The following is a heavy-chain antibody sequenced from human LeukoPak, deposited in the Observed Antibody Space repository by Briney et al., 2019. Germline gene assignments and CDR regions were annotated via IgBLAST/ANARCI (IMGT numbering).Heavy chain of an antibody. CDR2: ISAYNGNT. CDR1: GYTFTSYG. J-gene: IGHJ4*02. V-gene: IGHV1-18*01. D-gene: IGHD5-12*01. Sequence: ASVKVSCKASGYTFTSYGISWVRQAPGQGLEWMGWISAYNGNTNYAQKFQGRVTMTRDTSISTAYMELSRLRSDDTAVYYCASSMVATRDYWGQGTLVTVSS. CDR3: ASSMVATRDY.